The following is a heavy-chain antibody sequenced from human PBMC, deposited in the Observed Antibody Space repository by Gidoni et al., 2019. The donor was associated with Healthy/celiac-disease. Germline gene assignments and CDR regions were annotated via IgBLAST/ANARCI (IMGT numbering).Heavy chain of an antibody. D-gene: IGHD6-19*01. CDR1: GYSFTSYW. J-gene: IGHJ6*02. Sequence: VQLVQSGAEVKKPGASLKISCKGSGYSFTSYWLGWVRQMPGKGLEWMGIIYPGDSDTRYSPSFQGQVTISADKSISTAYLQWSSLKASDTAMYYCARLGQWLDYYYGMDVWGQGTTVTVSS. CDR3: ARLGQWLDYYYGMDV. V-gene: IGHV5-51*01. CDR2: IYPGDSDT.